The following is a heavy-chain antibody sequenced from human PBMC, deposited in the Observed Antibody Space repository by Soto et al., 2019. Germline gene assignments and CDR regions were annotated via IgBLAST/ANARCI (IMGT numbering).Heavy chain of an antibody. V-gene: IGHV4-31*03. CDR2: IYYSGST. Sequence: QVQLQESGPGLVKPSQTLSLTCTVSGGSISSGGYYWSWIRQHPGKGLEWIGYIYYSGSTYYNPSLKSRVTISVDTSKNQFSLKLSSVTAADTAVYYCARASYSSSWHFGAFDIWGQGTMVTVSS. CDR3: ARASYSSSWHFGAFDI. D-gene: IGHD6-13*01. J-gene: IGHJ3*02. CDR1: GGSISSGGYY.